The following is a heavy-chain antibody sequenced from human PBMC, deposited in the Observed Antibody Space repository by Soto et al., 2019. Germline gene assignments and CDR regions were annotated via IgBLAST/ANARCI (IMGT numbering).Heavy chain of an antibody. Sequence: PGGSLRLSCAASGFIFSDYYMGWFRQAPGKGLEWVSYISNSGSSTYYADSVKGRFTISRDNSKNSVHLQMDSLRAEDMAMYYCARDRCTNGVCYAPSDYWGQGTLVTVSS. D-gene: IGHD2-8*01. CDR1: GFIFSDYY. J-gene: IGHJ4*02. CDR3: ARDRCTNGVCYAPSDY. V-gene: IGHV3-11*04. CDR2: ISNSGSST.